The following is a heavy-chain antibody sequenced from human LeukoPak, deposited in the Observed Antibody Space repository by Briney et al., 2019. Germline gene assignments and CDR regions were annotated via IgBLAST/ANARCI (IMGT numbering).Heavy chain of an antibody. V-gene: IGHV1-46*01. Sequence: ASVKVSCKASGYTFTNYYMHWVRQAPGQGLEWMGIVNPSGGSTGYAQKFQGRVTMTRDTSTSTVYMELSSLRSEDTALYYCARGRFPTKRSAYYYGAFDIWGQGTMVTVSS. CDR1: GYTFTNYY. CDR2: VNPSGGST. J-gene: IGHJ3*02. CDR3: ARGRFPTKRSAYYYGAFDI. D-gene: IGHD3-22*01.